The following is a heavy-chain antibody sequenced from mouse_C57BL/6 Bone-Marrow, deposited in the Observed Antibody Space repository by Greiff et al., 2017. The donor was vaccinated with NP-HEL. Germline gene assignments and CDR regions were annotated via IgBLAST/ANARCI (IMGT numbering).Heavy chain of an antibody. V-gene: IGHV5-6*01. CDR2: ISSGGSYT. CDR3: ARPDVGGLPWYFDV. Sequence: EVQGVESGGDLVKPGGSLKLSCAASGFTFSSYGMSWVRQTPDKRLEWVATISSGGSYTYYPDSVKGRFTISRDNAKNTLYLQMSSLKSEDTAMYYCARPDVGGLPWYFDVWGTGTTVTVSS. D-gene: IGHD2-2*01. J-gene: IGHJ1*03. CDR1: GFTFSSYG.